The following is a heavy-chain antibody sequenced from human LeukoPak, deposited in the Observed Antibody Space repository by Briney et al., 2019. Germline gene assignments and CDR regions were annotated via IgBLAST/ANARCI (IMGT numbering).Heavy chain of an antibody. CDR1: GFTFNSYW. J-gene: IGHJ4*02. D-gene: IGHD4-23*01. CDR3: ARGPGGFNYFDY. CDR2: ISSSGSTI. V-gene: IGHV3-11*01. Sequence: GGSLRLSCVASGFTFNSYWMSWIRQAPGKGLEWVSYISSSGSTIYYADSVKGRFTISRDNAKNSLYLQMNSLSAEDTAVYYCARGPGGFNYFDYWGQGTLVTVSS.